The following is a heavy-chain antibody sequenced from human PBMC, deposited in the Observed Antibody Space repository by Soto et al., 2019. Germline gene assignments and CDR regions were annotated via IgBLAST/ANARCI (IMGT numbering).Heavy chain of an antibody. CDR3: ARKVSGSTGRPDLWYFDL. CDR1: GFTFSGYA. Sequence: EVQLLDSGGGLVQPGGSLRLSCAASGFTFSGYALTWVRQAPGKGLEWVSAISGGGDATFYADSVKGRFTISRDNSKNTRYLQMNTLRADDTAVYYCARKVSGSTGRPDLWYFDLWGRGTLVTVSS. V-gene: IGHV3-23*01. D-gene: IGHD3-10*01. J-gene: IGHJ2*01. CDR2: ISGGGDAT.